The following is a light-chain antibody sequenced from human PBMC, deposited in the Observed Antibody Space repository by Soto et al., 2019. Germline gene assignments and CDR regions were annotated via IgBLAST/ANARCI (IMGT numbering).Light chain of an antibody. CDR1: QNVENY. V-gene: IGKV1-5*03. CDR3: QQHINWPLT. J-gene: IGKJ4*01. Sequence: DIQMTQSPSTLSASVGDRVTITCRASQNVENYLAWYQQKPGKAPKLLIYKASGLESGVPSRFGGSGYGTEFTLTISSLQSDDFATYYCQQHINWPLTFGGGTKVEIK. CDR2: KAS.